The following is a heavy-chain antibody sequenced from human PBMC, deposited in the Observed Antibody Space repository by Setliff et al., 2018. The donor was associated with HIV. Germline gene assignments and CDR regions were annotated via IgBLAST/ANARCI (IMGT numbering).Heavy chain of an antibody. CDR3: ARVPNWGSAPFAYDV. D-gene: IGHD7-27*01. Sequence: SETLSLTCTVSGASISSGGYYWNWIRQLPGKGLEWIGYILDSGSTYYNPSLRGRLSMSIDTSANQFSVELTSVTAADTALYFCARVPNWGSAPFAYDVWGLGTMGT. CDR2: ILDSGST. CDR1: GASISSGGYY. J-gene: IGHJ3*01. V-gene: IGHV4-31*03.